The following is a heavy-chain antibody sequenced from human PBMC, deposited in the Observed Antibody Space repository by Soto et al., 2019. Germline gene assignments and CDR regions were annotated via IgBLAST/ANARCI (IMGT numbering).Heavy chain of an antibody. V-gene: IGHV3-7*01. CDR3: ARVRYMLLMVYARYFDY. Sequence: GGSLRLSCAASGFTFSSYWMSWVRQAPGKGLEWVANIKQDGSEKYYVDSVKGRFTISRDNVKNSLSLQMNSLRAEDTAVYYCARVRYMLLMVYARYFDYWGQGTLVTVSS. D-gene: IGHD2-8*01. J-gene: IGHJ4*02. CDR2: IKQDGSEK. CDR1: GFTFSSYW.